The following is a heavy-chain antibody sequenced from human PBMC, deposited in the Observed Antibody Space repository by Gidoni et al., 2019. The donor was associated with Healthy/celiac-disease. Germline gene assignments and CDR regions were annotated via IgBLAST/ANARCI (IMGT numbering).Heavy chain of an antibody. V-gene: IGHV3-30-3*01. CDR3: ARDEGYVRSGGSCFDY. CDR2: ISYDGSNK. D-gene: IGHD2-15*01. CDR1: GFTFSSYA. J-gene: IGHJ4*02. Sequence: QVQLVESGGGVVQPGRSLRLSCAASGFTFSSYAMHWVRQAPGKGLGWVAVISYDGSNKYYADSVKGRFTISRDNSKNTLYLQMNSLRAEDTAVYYCARDEGYVRSGGSCFDYWGQGTLVTVSS.